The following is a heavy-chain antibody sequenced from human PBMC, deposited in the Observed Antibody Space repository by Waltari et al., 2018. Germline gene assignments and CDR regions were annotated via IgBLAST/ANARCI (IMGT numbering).Heavy chain of an antibody. J-gene: IGHJ6*03. V-gene: IGHV4-59*01. CDR3: ARARRQAAGPKNAYYYYYMDV. CDR1: GGSISSYY. Sequence: QVQLQESGPGLVKPSETLSLTCTVSGGSISSYYWSWIRQPPGKGLEWIGYIYYSGSTNYNPALKSRVTISVDTSKNQFSLKLSSVTAADTAVYYCARARRQAAGPKNAYYYYYMDVWGKGTTVTVSS. D-gene: IGHD6-13*01. CDR2: IYYSGST.